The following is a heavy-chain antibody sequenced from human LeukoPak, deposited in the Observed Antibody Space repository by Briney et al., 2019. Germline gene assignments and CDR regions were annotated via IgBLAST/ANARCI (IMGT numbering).Heavy chain of an antibody. CDR2: IWYDGSNK. J-gene: IGHJ4*02. D-gene: IGHD3-22*01. Sequence: GGSLRLSCAASGFTFSSYGMHWVRQAPGKGLEWVAVIWYDGSNKYYADSVKGRFTISRDNSKNTLYLQMNSLRAEDAAVYYCARGANYYDSSGYYDYWGQGTLVTVSS. V-gene: IGHV3-33*01. CDR1: GFTFSSYG. CDR3: ARGANYYDSSGYYDY.